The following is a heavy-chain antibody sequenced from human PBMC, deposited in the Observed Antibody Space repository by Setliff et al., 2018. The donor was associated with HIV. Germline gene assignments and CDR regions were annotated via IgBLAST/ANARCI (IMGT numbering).Heavy chain of an antibody. J-gene: IGHJ4*02. V-gene: IGHV1-2*02. CDR3: ARASPDFEATFFDL. CDR2: INPNNGGT. CDR1: GYTFTGYY. Sequence: ASVKVSCKASGYTFTGYYMHWVRQAPGQGLEWMGWINPNNGGTNYAQKFQGRVTMTRDTSISTAYMELSRLRSEDTAVYYCARASPDFEATFFDLWGRGTLVTVSS. D-gene: IGHD3-3*01.